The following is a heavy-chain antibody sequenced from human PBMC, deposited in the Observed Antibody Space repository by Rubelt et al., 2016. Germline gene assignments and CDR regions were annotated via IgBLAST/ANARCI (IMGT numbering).Heavy chain of an antibody. D-gene: IGHD3-10*01. J-gene: IGHJ4*02. CDR3: ARDGIDYGSGSYSPFIDY. V-gene: IGHV4-39*07. CDR2: IYYSGST. CDR1: GGSISSSSYY. Sequence: QLQLQESGPGLVKPSETLSLTCTVSGGSISSSSYYWGWIRQPPGKGLEWIGSIYYSGSTYYNPSLKSRVTISVDTSKNQFSLKLSSVTAADTAVYYCARDGIDYGSGSYSPFIDYWGQGTLVTVSS.